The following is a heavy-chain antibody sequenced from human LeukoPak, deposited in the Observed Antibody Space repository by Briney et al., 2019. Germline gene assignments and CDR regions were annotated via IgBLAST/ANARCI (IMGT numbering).Heavy chain of an antibody. Sequence: SETLSLTCAVYGGSFSGYYWSWIRQPPGKGLEWIGYIYHSGSTYYNPSLKSRVTISVDRSKNQFSLKLSSVTAADTAVYYCARDQGSAYGFWYFDLWGRGTLVTVSS. J-gene: IGHJ2*01. CDR3: ARDQGSAYGFWYFDL. CDR2: IYHSGST. CDR1: GGSFSGYY. V-gene: IGHV4-30-2*01. D-gene: IGHD5-12*01.